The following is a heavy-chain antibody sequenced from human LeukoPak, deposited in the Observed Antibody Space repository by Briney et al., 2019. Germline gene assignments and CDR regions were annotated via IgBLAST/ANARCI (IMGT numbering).Heavy chain of an antibody. CDR1: GFTFSTYA. Sequence: GGSLRLSCAASGFTFSTYAMSWVRQAPGKGLEWVSTISGSAGSTYYADSVKGRFTTSRDNSKNTLYLQMNRLRAEDTAVYSCAKDFSSGYYITTFDYWGQGTLVTVSS. D-gene: IGHD3-22*01. J-gene: IGHJ4*02. CDR3: AKDFSSGYYITTFDY. V-gene: IGHV3-23*01. CDR2: ISGSAGST.